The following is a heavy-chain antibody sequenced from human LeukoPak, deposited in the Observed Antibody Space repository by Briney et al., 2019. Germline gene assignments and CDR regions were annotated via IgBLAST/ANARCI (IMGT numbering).Heavy chain of an antibody. CDR1: GFTFSSYA. V-gene: IGHV3-23*01. Sequence: GGSLRLSCAASGFTFSSYAMSWVRQAPGKGLEWVSAISGSGGSTYYADSVKGRFTISRDNSKNTLYLQMNSLRAEDTAVYYCAKVRSSSLYYYYGMDVWGQGTTVTVSS. J-gene: IGHJ6*02. D-gene: IGHD6-13*01. CDR2: ISGSGGST. CDR3: AKVRSSSLYYYYGMDV.